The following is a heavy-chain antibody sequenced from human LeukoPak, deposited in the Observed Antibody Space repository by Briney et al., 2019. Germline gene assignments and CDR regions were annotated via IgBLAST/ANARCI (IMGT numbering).Heavy chain of an antibody. CDR3: ARNSFGDYVDY. CDR1: GFTFSSYE. J-gene: IGHJ4*02. CDR2: ISNIVSTT. D-gene: IGHD1-7*01. V-gene: IGHV3-48*03. Sequence: PGGSLRLSCVSSGFTFSSYEMNWVRQAPGKGLEWVSYISNIVSTTYYADSAKGRFTISRDNAKNSVYLQMNSLRAEDTAVYYCARNSFGDYVDYWGQGTLLTVSS.